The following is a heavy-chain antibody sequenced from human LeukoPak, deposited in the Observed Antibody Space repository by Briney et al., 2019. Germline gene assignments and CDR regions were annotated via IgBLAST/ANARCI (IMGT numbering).Heavy chain of an antibody. J-gene: IGHJ5*02. V-gene: IGHV1-69*13. Sequence: SVEVSCKASGGTFSSYAISWVRQAPGQGLEWMGGIIPIFGTANYAQKFQGRVTITADESTSTAYMELSSLRSEDTAVYYCAREGYCSSTSCQAWFDPWGQGTLVTVSS. CDR1: GGTFSSYA. D-gene: IGHD2-2*01. CDR2: IIPIFGTA. CDR3: AREGYCSSTSCQAWFDP.